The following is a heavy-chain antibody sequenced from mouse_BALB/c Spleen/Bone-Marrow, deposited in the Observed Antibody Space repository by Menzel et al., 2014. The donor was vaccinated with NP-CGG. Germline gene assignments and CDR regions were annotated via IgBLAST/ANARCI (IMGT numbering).Heavy chain of an antibody. CDR3: TRETTAVADFDY. D-gene: IGHD1-1*01. CDR2: IHYRGRT. Sequence: EVMLVESGPDLVKPSQSLSLTCTVTGYSITSGYGWHWIRQFPGNKLEWMGYIHYRGRTDYNPSLKSRISIPRDTSKNQYSRQLKSVTTEDTATYYCTRETTAVADFDYWGQGATLTVTS. J-gene: IGHJ2*01. V-gene: IGHV3-1*02. CDR1: GYSITSGYG.